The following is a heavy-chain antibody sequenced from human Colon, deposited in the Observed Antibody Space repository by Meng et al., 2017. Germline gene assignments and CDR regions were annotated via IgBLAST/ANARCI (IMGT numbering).Heavy chain of an antibody. V-gene: IGHV3-21*01. J-gene: IGHJ4*02. CDR3: ASWQHAGIVVSGTNYFDY. Sequence: GESLKISCAASGFAFNSYSMNWVRQAAGKGLEWVSSISTSSRYMFYADSVKGRFTISRDNAKNSVYLQMNSLRVEDTAVYYCASWQHAGIVVSGTNYFDYWGQGTLVTVSS. D-gene: IGHD6-19*01. CDR2: ISTSSRYM. CDR1: GFAFNSYS.